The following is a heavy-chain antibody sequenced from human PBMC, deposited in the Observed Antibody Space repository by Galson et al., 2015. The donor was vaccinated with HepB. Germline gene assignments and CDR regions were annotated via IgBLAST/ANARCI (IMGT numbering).Heavy chain of an antibody. V-gene: IGHV3-23*01. Sequence: SLRLSCAASGFTFSSYAMSWVRQAPGKGLEWVSAISGSGGSTYYADSVKGRFTISRDNSKNTLYLQMNSLRAEDTAVYYCARAYERITIFGGVMVGWYYYGMDVWGQGTTVTVSS. J-gene: IGHJ6*02. D-gene: IGHD3-3*01. CDR3: ARAYERITIFGGVMVGWYYYGMDV. CDR1: GFTFSSYA. CDR2: ISGSGGST.